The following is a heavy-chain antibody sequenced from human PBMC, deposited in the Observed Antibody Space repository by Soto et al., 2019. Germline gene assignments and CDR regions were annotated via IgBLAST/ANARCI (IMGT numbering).Heavy chain of an antibody. Sequence: PGGSLRLSCETSGFTFTTFWMHWVRQVPGKGLVWVSRVSPDGSSTTYADSVKGRFTISRDNAKNSLYLQMNSLRDEDTAVYYCARGSYLNYFDYWGQGTLVTVSS. J-gene: IGHJ4*02. D-gene: IGHD1-26*01. CDR2: VSPDGSST. CDR3: ARGSYLNYFDY. CDR1: GFTFTTFW. V-gene: IGHV3-74*03.